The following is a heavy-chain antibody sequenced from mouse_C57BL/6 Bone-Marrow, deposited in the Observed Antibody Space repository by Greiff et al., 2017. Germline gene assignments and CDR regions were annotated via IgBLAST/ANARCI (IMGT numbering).Heavy chain of an antibody. J-gene: IGHJ3*01. Sequence: QVQLQQSGPGLVQPSQSLSITCTVSGFSLTSYGVHWVRQSPGKGLEWLGVLWRGGSTDYNAAFMSRLSLTKDNSKSQVFFKMNSLQADDTAIYYCAKPLDYDPFAYWGQGTLVTVSA. D-gene: IGHD2-4*01. CDR3: AKPLDYDPFAY. V-gene: IGHV2-5*01. CDR2: LWRGGST. CDR1: GFSLTSYG.